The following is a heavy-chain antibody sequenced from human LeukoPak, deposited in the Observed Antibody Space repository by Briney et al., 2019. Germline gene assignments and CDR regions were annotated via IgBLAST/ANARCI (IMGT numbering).Heavy chain of an antibody. Sequence: PGGSLRLSCAASGFTFSSYSMNWVRQAPGKGLEWVSYISSSSSTIYYADSVKGRFTISRDNSKNTLYLQMNSLRAEDTAVYYCAREFGFLEWSNPLYYYYYMDVWGKGTTVTVSS. CDR3: AREFGFLEWSNPLYYYYYMDV. CDR1: GFTFSSYS. CDR2: ISSSSSTI. V-gene: IGHV3-48*01. J-gene: IGHJ6*03. D-gene: IGHD3-3*01.